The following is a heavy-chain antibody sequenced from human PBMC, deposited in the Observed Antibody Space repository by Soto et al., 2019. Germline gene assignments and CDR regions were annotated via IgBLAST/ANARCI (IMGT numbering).Heavy chain of an antibody. D-gene: IGHD3-3*01. CDR3: AADLGLRFLVP. CDR2: IVVGSGNT. CDR1: GFTFTSSS. J-gene: IGHJ5*02. V-gene: IGHV1-58*02. Sequence: ASVKVSCKASGFTFTSSSMQWVRQARGQRLEWIGWIVVGSGNTNYAQKFQERVTITRDMSTSTAYMELSSLRSEDTAVYYCAADLGLRFLVPWGQGTLVTVSS.